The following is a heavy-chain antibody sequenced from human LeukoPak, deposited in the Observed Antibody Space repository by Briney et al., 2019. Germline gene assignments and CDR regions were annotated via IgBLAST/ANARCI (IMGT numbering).Heavy chain of an antibody. CDR1: GFSFSNYA. J-gene: IGHJ4*02. D-gene: IGHD4-17*01. CDR2: ISDSGGST. Sequence: PGGSLRLSCAASGFSFSNYAMSWVRQAPGKGLEWVSAISDSGGSTYYADPVKGRFTISRDNSKNTLYVQMNSLRVEDTAVYYCAKIAPWGAVTTTDGFGYWGQGTLVTVSP. CDR3: AKIAPWGAVTTTDGFGY. V-gene: IGHV3-23*01.